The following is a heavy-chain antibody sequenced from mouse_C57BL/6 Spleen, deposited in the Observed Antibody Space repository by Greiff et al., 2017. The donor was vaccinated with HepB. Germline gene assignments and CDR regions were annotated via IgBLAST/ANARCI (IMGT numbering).Heavy chain of an antibody. CDR2: INPNNGGT. Sequence: EVQLQQSGPELVKPGASVKISCKASGYTFTDYSMNWVKQSHGKSFERIGDINPNNGGTSYNQKFKGKATLTVDKSSSTAYMELRSLTSEDSAVYYCARGDYGSSYYWYFDVWGTGTTVTVSS. V-gene: IGHV1-26*01. J-gene: IGHJ1*03. CDR3: ARGDYGSSYYWYFDV. D-gene: IGHD1-1*01. CDR1: GYTFTDYS.